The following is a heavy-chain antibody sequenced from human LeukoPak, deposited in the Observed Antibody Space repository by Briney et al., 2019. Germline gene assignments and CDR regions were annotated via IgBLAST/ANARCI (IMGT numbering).Heavy chain of an antibody. CDR3: AREPRNYFDY. Sequence: ASVRVSCKASGYTFTDYYIHWVRLAPGQGLEWMGWINPNSGGTNYAQKFQGRVTMTRDTSISTAYVVLSSLISDDTAIYYCAREPRNYFDYWGQGTLVTVSS. J-gene: IGHJ4*02. CDR1: GYTFTDYY. V-gene: IGHV1-2*02. CDR2: INPNSGGT.